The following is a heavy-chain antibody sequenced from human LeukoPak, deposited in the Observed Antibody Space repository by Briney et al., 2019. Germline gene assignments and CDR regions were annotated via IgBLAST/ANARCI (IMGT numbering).Heavy chain of an antibody. CDR1: GGSISGTNW. Sequence: SGTLSLTCAVSGGSISGTNWWTWVRQPPGKGLGWIGEIYHSGNTNYNPSLKSRVTISVDKSKNQFSLKLSSVTAADTAVYYCARAYCCYRGSSGLRFDPWGQGTLVTVS. CDR3: ARAYCCYRGSSGLRFDP. D-gene: IGHD2-2*02. CDR2: IYHSGNT. J-gene: IGHJ5*02. V-gene: IGHV4-4*02.